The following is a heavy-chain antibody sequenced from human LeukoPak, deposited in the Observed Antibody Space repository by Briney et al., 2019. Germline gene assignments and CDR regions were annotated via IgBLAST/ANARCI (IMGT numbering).Heavy chain of an antibody. CDR1: GFTLTNHG. CDR3: AKDYCRDGNCPFPFLDS. Sequence: GGSLRLSCAVSGFTLTNHGVSWVRQAPGKGLEWVSIITGTGGKYYGDSVKGRFVLSRDNSKNTVYMQMSSLGAEDTATYYCAKDYCRDGNCPFPFLDSWGQGTQVTVSS. D-gene: IGHD2-15*01. J-gene: IGHJ4*02. V-gene: IGHV3-23*01. CDR2: ITGTGGK.